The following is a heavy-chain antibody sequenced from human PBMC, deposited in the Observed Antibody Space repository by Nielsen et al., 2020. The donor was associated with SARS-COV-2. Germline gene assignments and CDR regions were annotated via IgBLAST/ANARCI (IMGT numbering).Heavy chain of an antibody. Sequence: GESLKISCAASGFTFSSYGMHWARQAPGKGLEWVAVIWYDGSNKYYADSVKGRFTISRDNSKNTLYLQMNSLRAEDTAVYYCAREGARFDWLLTRECWFDPWGQGTLVTVSS. J-gene: IGHJ5*02. CDR2: IWYDGSNK. CDR1: GFTFSSYG. V-gene: IGHV3-33*08. D-gene: IGHD3-9*01. CDR3: AREGARFDWLLTRECWFDP.